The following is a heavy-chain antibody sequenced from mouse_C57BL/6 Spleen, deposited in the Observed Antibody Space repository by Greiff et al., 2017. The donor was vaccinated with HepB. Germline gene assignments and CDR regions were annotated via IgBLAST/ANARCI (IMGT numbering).Heavy chain of an antibody. CDR1: GYTFTSYW. D-gene: IGHD2-3*01. CDR3: ARFYDGYYVAY. J-gene: IGHJ3*01. V-gene: IGHV1-50*01. CDR2: IDPSDSYT. Sequence: QVQLKQPGAELVKPGASVKLSFQASGYTFTSYWMQWVKQRPGQGLEWIGEIDPSDSYTNYNQKFKGKATLTVDTSSSTAYMQLSSLTSEDSAVYYCARFYDGYYVAYWGQGTLVTVSA.